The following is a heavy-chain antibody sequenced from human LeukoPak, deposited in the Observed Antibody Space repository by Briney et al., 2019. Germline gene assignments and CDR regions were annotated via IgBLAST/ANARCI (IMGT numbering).Heavy chain of an antibody. Sequence: GWSLRLSCAASGLTFSSYAMSWVRQAPGKGLEWVSGISGSGGTTYYADSVKGRFTISRDNSKNSLSLQVSSLRAEDTAVYYCAKTNGYYSDWGQGTLVTVSS. CDR1: GLTFSSYA. J-gene: IGHJ4*02. V-gene: IGHV3-23*01. CDR3: AKTNGYYSD. CDR2: ISGSGGTT. D-gene: IGHD3-22*01.